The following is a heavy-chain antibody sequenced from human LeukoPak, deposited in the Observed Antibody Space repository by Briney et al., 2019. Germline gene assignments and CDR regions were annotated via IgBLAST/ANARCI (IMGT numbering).Heavy chain of an antibody. V-gene: IGHV3-30*02. CDR1: GFTFSRYG. CDR2: IANDGSDK. J-gene: IGHJ4*02. CDR3: AKLGIDCSGGSCSTRIAPEPEGY. Sequence: GGSLRLSCAASGFTFSRYGMHWVRQAPGKGLERVAFIANDGSDKDYADSVKGRFTISRDNSKNTLYLQMNSLRAEDTAVYYCAKLGIDCSGGSCSTRIAPEPEGYWGQGTLVTVSS. D-gene: IGHD2-15*01.